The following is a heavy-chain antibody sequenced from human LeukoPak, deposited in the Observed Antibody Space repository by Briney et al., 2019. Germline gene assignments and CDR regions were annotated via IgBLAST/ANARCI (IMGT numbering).Heavy chain of an antibody. Sequence: AGTLSLTCTVSGGSISSYYWSWIRQPPGKGLEWIGNIYDSGSTNYNHSLKSRLTISVDTSKNQCSLKLSSVTAADTAVYYCARQSISGSSLSCFDYWGQGTLVNVSS. CDR2: IYDSGST. CDR1: GGSISSYY. J-gene: IGHJ4*02. CDR3: ARQSISGSSLSCFDY. D-gene: IGHD3-22*01. V-gene: IGHV4-59*01.